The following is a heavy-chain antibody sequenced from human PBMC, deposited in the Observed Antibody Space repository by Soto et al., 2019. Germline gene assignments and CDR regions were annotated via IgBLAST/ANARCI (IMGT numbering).Heavy chain of an antibody. J-gene: IGHJ6*03. D-gene: IGHD3-22*01. CDR2: ISSSGSTI. Sequence: QVQLVESGGGLVKPGGSLRLSCAASGFTLSDYYMSWIRQAPGKGLECVSYISSSGSTIYYADSVKGRFTISRDNAKNSLYLQMNSLRAEDTAVYYCASELGDLVVVTDYYYYMDVWGKGTTVTVSS. V-gene: IGHV3-11*01. CDR1: GFTLSDYY. CDR3: ASELGDLVVVTDYYYYMDV.